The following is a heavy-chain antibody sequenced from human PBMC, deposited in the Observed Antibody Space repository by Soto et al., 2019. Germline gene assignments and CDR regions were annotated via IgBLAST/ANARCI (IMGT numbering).Heavy chain of an antibody. V-gene: IGHV5-51*01. Sequence: PGESLKISCKGSGYSFTSYWIGWVRQMPGKGLEWMGIIYPGDSDTRYSPYFQGQVTISADKSISTAYLKWSSLKASDIAMYYCARPIYSYGTYYFDYWDQGTLVTVSS. CDR2: IYPGDSDT. CDR3: ARPIYSYGTYYFDY. CDR1: GYSFTSYW. J-gene: IGHJ4*02. D-gene: IGHD5-18*01.